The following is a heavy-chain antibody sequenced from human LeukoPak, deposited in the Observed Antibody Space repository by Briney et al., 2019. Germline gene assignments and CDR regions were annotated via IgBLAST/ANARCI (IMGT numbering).Heavy chain of an antibody. CDR3: ARHTGRWLRSNYMDV. Sequence: GESLKISCKGSGYSFSSYWIGWVRQMPGKGLGWMGIIYPGDSDTRYSPSFQGQVTISADKSISTAYLQWSSLKASDTAMYYCARHTGRWLRSNYMDVWGKGTTVTVSS. D-gene: IGHD5-12*01. V-gene: IGHV5-51*01. J-gene: IGHJ6*03. CDR2: IYPGDSDT. CDR1: GYSFSSYW.